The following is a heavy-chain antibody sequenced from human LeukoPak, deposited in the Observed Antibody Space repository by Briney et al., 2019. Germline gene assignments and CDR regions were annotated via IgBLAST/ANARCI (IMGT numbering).Heavy chain of an antibody. CDR2: ISGSGGST. J-gene: IGHJ4*02. V-gene: IGHV3-23*01. CDR1: GFTFSSYG. Sequence: SGGSLRLSCAASGFTFSSYGMSWVRQAPGKGLEWVSAISGSGGSTYYADSVKGRFTISRDNSKNTLYLQMNSLRAEDTAVYYCARELPVVGAADYWGQGTLVTVSS. CDR3: ARELPVVGAADY. D-gene: IGHD1-26*01.